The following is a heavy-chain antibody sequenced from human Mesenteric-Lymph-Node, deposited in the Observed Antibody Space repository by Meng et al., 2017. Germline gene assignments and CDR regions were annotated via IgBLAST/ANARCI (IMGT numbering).Heavy chain of an antibody. V-gene: IGHV3-15*01. D-gene: IGHD3-10*01. Sequence: GESLKISCAASGFTFSSYAMSWVRQAPGKGLEWVGRIKSKTDGGTTDYAAPVKGRFTISRDDSKNTLYLQMNSLKTEDTAVYYCTTTPMVRGVRVGYWGQGTLVTVSS. CDR1: GFTFSSYA. J-gene: IGHJ4*02. CDR3: TTTPMVRGVRVGY. CDR2: IKSKTDGGTT.